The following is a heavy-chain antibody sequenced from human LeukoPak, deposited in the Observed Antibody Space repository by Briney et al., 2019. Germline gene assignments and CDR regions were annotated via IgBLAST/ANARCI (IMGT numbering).Heavy chain of an antibody. D-gene: IGHD3-16*01. CDR2: ISSSGTTK. Sequence: GGSLRLSCAASGFTFSSYEMNWVRQAPGKGLEWISYISSSGTTKYYADSVRGRFTISRDNAKNSLYLQMNSLRAEDTAVYYCARDPAVSYDYVWGSFAGYWGQGTLVTVSS. V-gene: IGHV3-48*03. J-gene: IGHJ4*02. CDR3: ARDPAVSYDYVWGSFAGY. CDR1: GFTFSSYE.